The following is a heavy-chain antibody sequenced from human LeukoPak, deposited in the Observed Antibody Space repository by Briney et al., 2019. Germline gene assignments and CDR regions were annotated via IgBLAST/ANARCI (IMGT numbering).Heavy chain of an antibody. Sequence: ASVKVSCKASGYAFTSYDINWVRKATGQGLEWMEWMNPNSGNTGYAQKFHGRVTITTNTSISTAYLELSSLRSEDTAAYYCERGFPRGESYGFDPWGQGTLVTVSS. CDR1: GYAFTSYD. CDR2: MNPNSGNT. CDR3: ERGFPRGESYGFDP. J-gene: IGHJ5*02. V-gene: IGHV1-8*03. D-gene: IGHD3-16*01.